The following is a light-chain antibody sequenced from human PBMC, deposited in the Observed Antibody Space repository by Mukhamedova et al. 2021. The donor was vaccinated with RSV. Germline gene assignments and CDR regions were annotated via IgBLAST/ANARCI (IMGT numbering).Light chain of an antibody. CDR2: KAS. J-gene: IGKJ4*01. Sequence: KLLIHKASDLQSGVPSRFSGSGFGTEFTLTISSLQPDDFALYYCQQYSSYPLTFGGGIKVEIK. V-gene: IGKV1-5*03. CDR3: QQYSSYPLT.